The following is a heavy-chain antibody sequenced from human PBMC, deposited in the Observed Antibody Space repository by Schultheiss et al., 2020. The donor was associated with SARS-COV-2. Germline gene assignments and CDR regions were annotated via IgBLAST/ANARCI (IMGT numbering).Heavy chain of an antibody. D-gene: IGHD2-15*01. V-gene: IGHV3-48*03. CDR1: GFTFSSYE. CDR2: ISSSGSTI. J-gene: IGHJ6*02. CDR3: ARDRIGYCSGGSCPYYYYYGMDV. Sequence: GWSLRLSCAASGFTFSSYEMNWVRQAPGKGLEWVSYISSSGSTIYYADSVKGRFTISRDNAKNSLYLQMNSLRAEDTAVYYCARDRIGYCSGGSCPYYYYYGMDVWGQGTTVTVSS.